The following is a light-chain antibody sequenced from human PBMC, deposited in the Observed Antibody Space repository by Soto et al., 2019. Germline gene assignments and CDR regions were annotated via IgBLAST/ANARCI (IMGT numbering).Light chain of an antibody. Sequence: EIVLTQSPGTLSLSPGERATLSCRASQSVSSSYLAWYQQIPGQAPRPLIYGASRRTTAIPDRFSGSGSGTDFSPSISRLEPEDLAVNYCQKDGSSATFGGGTKGKIK. CDR1: QSVSSSY. J-gene: IGKJ4*01. CDR3: QKDGSSAT. V-gene: IGKV3-20*01. CDR2: GAS.